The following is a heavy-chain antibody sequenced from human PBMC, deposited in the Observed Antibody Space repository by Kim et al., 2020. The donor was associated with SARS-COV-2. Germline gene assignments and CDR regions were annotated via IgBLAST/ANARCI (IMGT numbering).Heavy chain of an antibody. CDR2: INSDGSST. Sequence: GGSLRLSCAASGFTFSSYWMHWVRQAPGKGLVWVSRINSDGSSTSYADSVKGRFTISRDNAKNTLYLQMNSLRAEDTAVYYCARVKGEYYYDLGGAFDIWGQGTMVTVSS. D-gene: IGHD3-22*01. CDR3: ARVKGEYYYDLGGAFDI. V-gene: IGHV3-74*01. CDR1: GFTFSSYW. J-gene: IGHJ3*02.